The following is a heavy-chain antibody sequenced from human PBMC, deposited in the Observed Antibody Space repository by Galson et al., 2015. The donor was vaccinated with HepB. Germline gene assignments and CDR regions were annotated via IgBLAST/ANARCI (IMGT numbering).Heavy chain of an antibody. D-gene: IGHD6-13*01. CDR3: ARYAIIREAAGWIDY. Sequence: QSGAEVKKPGESLTLSCKGSGYSFTNYWIGWVRQMPGKGLEWMGLIYPGNSDTRYSPSFQGQVTISADKSINTAYLQWSRLKASDTAMYYCARYAIIREAAGWIDYWGQGNLVTVSS. CDR2: IYPGNSDT. CDR1: GYSFTNYW. V-gene: IGHV5-51*03. J-gene: IGHJ4*02.